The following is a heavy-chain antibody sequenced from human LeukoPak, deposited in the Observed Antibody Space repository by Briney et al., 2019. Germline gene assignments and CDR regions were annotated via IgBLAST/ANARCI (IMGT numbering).Heavy chain of an antibody. CDR3: ARADRLDGGPYLIGP. Sequence: ASVKVSCKASGYSFTSYAISWVRQAPGQGLEWMGWINPNSGGTSSAQKFQGRVTMTRDTSITTVYMEVSWLTSDDTAIYYCARADRLDGGPYLIGPWGQGTLVTVSS. CDR1: GYSFTSYA. CDR2: INPNSGGT. J-gene: IGHJ5*02. D-gene: IGHD2-21*01. V-gene: IGHV1-2*02.